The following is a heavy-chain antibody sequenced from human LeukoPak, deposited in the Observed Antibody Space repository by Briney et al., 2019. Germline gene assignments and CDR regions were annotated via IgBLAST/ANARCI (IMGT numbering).Heavy chain of an antibody. V-gene: IGHV1-2*06. D-gene: IGHD3-22*01. CDR2: INPNSGGT. J-gene: IGHJ3*02. Sequence: ASVKVSCKASGYTFTGYYMHWVRQAPGQGLEWMGRINPNSGGTNYAQEFQGRVTMSRDTSISTAYMELSRLRSDDTAVYYCAMYYYDSSGYGAFDIWGQGTMVTVSS. CDR1: GYTFTGYY. CDR3: AMYYYDSSGYGAFDI.